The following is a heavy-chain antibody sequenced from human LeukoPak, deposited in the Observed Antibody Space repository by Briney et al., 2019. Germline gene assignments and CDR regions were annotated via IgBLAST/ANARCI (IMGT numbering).Heavy chain of an antibody. V-gene: IGHV4-34*01. CDR3: ARQGMITFGGVIAQTGFFDY. J-gene: IGHJ4*02. CDR2: INHSGST. CDR1: GGSISSYY. D-gene: IGHD3-16*02. Sequence: SETLSLTCTVSGGSISSYYWSWIRQPPGKGLEWIGEINHSGSTNYNPSLKSRVTISVDTSKNQFSLKLSSVTAADTAVYYCARQGMITFGGVIAQTGFFDYWGQGTLVTVSS.